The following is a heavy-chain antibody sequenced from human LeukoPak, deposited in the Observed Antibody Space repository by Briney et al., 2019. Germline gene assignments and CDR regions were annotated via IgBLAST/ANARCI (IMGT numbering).Heavy chain of an antibody. D-gene: IGHD3-9*01. J-gene: IGHJ4*02. CDR3: AARDYNILTGSDDY. CDR1: GGSISSGGYY. V-gene: IGHV4-31*03. Sequence: SQTLSLTCTVSGGSISSGGYYWSWIRQHPGKGLEWIGYIYYSGGTYYNPSLKTRVTISVDTSKNQFSLKLTSVTAADTAVYYCAARDYNILTGSDDYWGQGTLVTVSS. CDR2: IYYSGGT.